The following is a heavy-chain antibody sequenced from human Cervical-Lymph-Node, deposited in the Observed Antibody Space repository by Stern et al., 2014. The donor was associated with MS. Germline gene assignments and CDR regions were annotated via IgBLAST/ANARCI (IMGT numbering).Heavy chain of an antibody. CDR2: IGVGSGNT. J-gene: IGHJ3*02. Sequence: QLVESGPEVKKPGTSVKVSCKASGFTFTSSAVQWVRQARGQRLEGKGWIGVGSGNTNYAQKFQERVTITRDMSTSTAYMELSSLRSEDTAVYYCAAEPMYYSDSVGAFDIWGQGTMVTVSS. D-gene: IGHD3-22*01. V-gene: IGHV1-58*01. CDR1: GFTFTSSA. CDR3: AAEPMYYSDSVGAFDI.